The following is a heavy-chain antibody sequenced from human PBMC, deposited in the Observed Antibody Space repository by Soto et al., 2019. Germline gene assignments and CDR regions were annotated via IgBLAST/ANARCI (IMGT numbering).Heavy chain of an antibody. V-gene: IGHV4-31*03. CDR1: AGSLRTGADY. CDR3: VKDPAP. CDR2: TYNSVST. Sequence: PLSLTCTVSAGSLRTGADYLSCILHDPGKGLEWIGYTYNSVSTYYNPSLKSRVTISVDTSKNQFSLKLTSVTAADKAVYYCVKDPAPSGHGTLVLVS. J-gene: IGHJ5*02.